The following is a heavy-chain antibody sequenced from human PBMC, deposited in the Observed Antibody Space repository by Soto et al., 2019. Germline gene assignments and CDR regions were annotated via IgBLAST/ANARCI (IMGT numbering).Heavy chain of an antibody. D-gene: IGHD2-21*02. CDR2: INHSGST. CDR3: ARDLWGYCGTDCYPLDV. CDR1: GGSFSGYY. Sequence: SETLSLTCAVYGGSFSGYYWSWIRQPPGKGLEWIGEINHSGSTNYNPSFKSRVTISVDTSKNQFSLKLNSVTAADTAVYYCARDLWGYCGTDCYPLDVWGQGTTVTVSS. V-gene: IGHV4-34*01. J-gene: IGHJ6*02.